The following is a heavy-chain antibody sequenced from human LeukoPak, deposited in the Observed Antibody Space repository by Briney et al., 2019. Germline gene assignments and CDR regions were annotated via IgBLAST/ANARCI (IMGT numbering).Heavy chain of an antibody. CDR3: ARGSTYYDILTGYSPGAFDI. V-gene: IGHV4-30-2*01. CDR2: IYHSGST. Sequence: PSETLSLTCAVSGGSISSGGYSWSWIRQLPGKGLEWIGYIYHSGSTYYNPSLKSRVTISVDRSKNQFSLKLSSVTAADTAVYYCARGSTYYDILTGYSPGAFDIWGQGTMVTVSS. CDR1: GGSISSGGYS. D-gene: IGHD3-9*01. J-gene: IGHJ3*02.